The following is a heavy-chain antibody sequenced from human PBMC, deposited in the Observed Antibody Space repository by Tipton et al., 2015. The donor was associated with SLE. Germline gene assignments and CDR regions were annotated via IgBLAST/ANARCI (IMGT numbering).Heavy chain of an antibody. Sequence: SLRLSCAASGFTFDDYAMHWVRQAPGKGLEWVSLISWDGGSTYYADSVKGRFTISRDNSKNSLYLQMNSLRAEDTALYYCAKDIRPGRVATIEGFDYWGQGTLVTVSS. D-gene: IGHD5-12*01. V-gene: IGHV3-43D*04. J-gene: IGHJ4*02. CDR1: GFTFDDYA. CDR3: AKDIRPGRVATIEGFDY. CDR2: ISWDGGST.